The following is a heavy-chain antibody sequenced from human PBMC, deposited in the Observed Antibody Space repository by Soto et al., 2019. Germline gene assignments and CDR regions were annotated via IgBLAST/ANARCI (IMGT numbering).Heavy chain of an antibody. D-gene: IGHD3-22*01. J-gene: IGHJ4*02. V-gene: IGHV3-23*01. Sequence: EVQLLESGGGWVQPGGSLRRSCAASGFHFSSYSMSWVRQAPGKGLEWVSAIRGSGGSTYYADSVKGRFTIYRDNSKNTLYLQMNSLRAEDTAVYYCAKGQDYYDSSGYYYFDDWGQGTLVTVSS. CDR1: GFHFSSYS. CDR3: AKGQDYYDSSGYYYFDD. CDR2: IRGSGGST.